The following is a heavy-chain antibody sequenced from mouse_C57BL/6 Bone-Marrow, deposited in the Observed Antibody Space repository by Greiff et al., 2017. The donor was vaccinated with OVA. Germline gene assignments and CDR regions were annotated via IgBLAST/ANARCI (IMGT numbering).Heavy chain of an antibody. D-gene: IGHD4-1*01. Sequence: VQLQQSGAELVRPGASVKLSCTASGFNIKDDYMHWVKQRPEQGLEWIGWIDPENGDTEYASKFQGKATITADTSSNTAYLQLSSLTSEDTAVYYCPTFNWGDYWGQGTTLTVSS. CDR2: IDPENGDT. CDR3: PTFNWGDY. CDR1: GFNIKDDY. V-gene: IGHV14-4*01. J-gene: IGHJ2*01.